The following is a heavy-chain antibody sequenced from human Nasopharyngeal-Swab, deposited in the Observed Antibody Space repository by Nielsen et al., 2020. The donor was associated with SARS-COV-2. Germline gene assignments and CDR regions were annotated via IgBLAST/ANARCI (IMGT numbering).Heavy chain of an antibody. D-gene: IGHD1-26*01. J-gene: IGHJ6*02. CDR3: ARAGRVGDAYPGLDV. CDR1: GASFAAFY. Sequence: SNPLSPTFPVPGASFAAFYWTWIRQAPGKGLEWIGQFNHNERTNYNPSPKSRIAMLVDTSNNQVSLKVSSVSAGDTAVYYCARAGRVGDAYPGLDVWGQGTTVTVSS. CDR2: FNHNERT. V-gene: IGHV4-34*01.